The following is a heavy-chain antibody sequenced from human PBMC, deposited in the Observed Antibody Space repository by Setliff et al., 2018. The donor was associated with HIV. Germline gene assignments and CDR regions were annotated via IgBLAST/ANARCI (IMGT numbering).Heavy chain of an antibody. CDR1: GYTFSSYG. Sequence: ASVKVSCKASGYTFSSYGISWVRQAPGQGLQWVGWISAHNGNTKYAQELQGRVTMTTDTSTSTAYMELRSLRSDDTAVYYCARDPRHYYDTTGYSPYNWFDPWGQGTLVTVSS. J-gene: IGHJ5*02. D-gene: IGHD3-22*01. V-gene: IGHV1-18*01. CDR3: ARDPRHYYDTTGYSPYNWFDP. CDR2: ISAHNGNT.